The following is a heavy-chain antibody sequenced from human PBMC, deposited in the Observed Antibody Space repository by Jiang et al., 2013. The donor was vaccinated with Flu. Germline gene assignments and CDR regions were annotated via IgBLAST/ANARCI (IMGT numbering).Heavy chain of an antibody. CDR3: ATLRGSSYDTYLADF. CDR2: LWHDGSNK. D-gene: IGHD2-2*01. Sequence: QLVESGGGVVXPGGSLRLSCAASGFSFSYYQMNWVRQSPGKGLEWLTSLWHDGSNKFYADSVRGRFTISRDNSRNTLFLQMDSLRPEDTAVYYCATLRGSSYDTYLADFWGQGTLVTVSS. CDR1: GFSFSYYQ. V-gene: IGHV3-30*02. J-gene: IGHJ4*02.